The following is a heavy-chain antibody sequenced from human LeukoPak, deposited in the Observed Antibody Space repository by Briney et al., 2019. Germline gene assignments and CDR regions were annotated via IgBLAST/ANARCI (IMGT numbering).Heavy chain of an antibody. CDR3: ARDLWGYYYMDV. D-gene: IGHD3-16*01. V-gene: IGHV1-69*13. CDR1: GGTFSSYA. Sequence: GASVKVSCKASGGTFSSYAISWVRPAPGQGHEWMGGIIPIFGTAYYAQKFQGRVTITADESTRTAYMELSSLTSEDTAVYYCARDLWGYYYMDVWGKGTTVTVSS. J-gene: IGHJ6*03. CDR2: IIPIFGTA.